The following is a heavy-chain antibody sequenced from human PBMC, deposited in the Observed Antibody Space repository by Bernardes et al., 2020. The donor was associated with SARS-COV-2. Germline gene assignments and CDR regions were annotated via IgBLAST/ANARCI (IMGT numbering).Heavy chain of an antibody. Sequence: GGSLRLSCAASGFTFSSYAMSWVRQAPGKGLEWVSAISGSGGSTYYADSVKGRFTISRDNSKNTLYLQMNSLRAEDTAVYYCAKSRLHTVTTFSFDYWGQGTLVTVSS. V-gene: IGHV3-23*01. CDR3: AKSRLHTVTTFSFDY. J-gene: IGHJ4*02. D-gene: IGHD4-17*01. CDR2: ISGSGGST. CDR1: GFTFSSYA.